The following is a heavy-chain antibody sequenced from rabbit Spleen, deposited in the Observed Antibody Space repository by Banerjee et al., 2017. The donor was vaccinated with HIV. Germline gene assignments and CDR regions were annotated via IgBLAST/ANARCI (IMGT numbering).Heavy chain of an antibody. CDR3: ARYEDSRDYTDCNHCFGL. V-gene: IGHV1S40*01. CDR2: INSGSGSA. CDR1: GFSFSYTYY. J-gene: IGHJ4*01. Sequence: QSLEESGGGLVTPGASLTLTCIASGFSFSYTYYMCWVRQAPGKGLEWIGCINSGSGSAYYASWAKGRFTISKTASTTVTLQMTSLTAADTATHFCARYEDSRDYTDCNHCFGLWGQGTLVTVS. D-gene: IGHD8-1*01.